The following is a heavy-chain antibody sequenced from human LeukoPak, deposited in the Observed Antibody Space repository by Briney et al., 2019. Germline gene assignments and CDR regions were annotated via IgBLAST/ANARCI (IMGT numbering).Heavy chain of an antibody. J-gene: IGHJ1*01. CDR3: ASFRELLAEYFQH. Sequence: GGSLRLSCAASGFTFSSYSMNWVRQAPGKGLEWVSSISSSSSYIYYADSVKGRFTISRDNAKNSLYLQMNSLRAEDTAVYYCASFRELLAEYFQHWGQGTLVTVSS. CDR1: GFTFSSYS. V-gene: IGHV3-21*01. D-gene: IGHD1-26*01. CDR2: ISSSSSYI.